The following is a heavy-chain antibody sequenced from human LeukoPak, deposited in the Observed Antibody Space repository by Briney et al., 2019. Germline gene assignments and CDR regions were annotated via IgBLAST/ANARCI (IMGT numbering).Heavy chain of an antibody. CDR2: ISSSGSTI. V-gene: IGHV3-48*03. J-gene: IGHJ4*02. CDR3: AKDFKQQLYYFDY. D-gene: IGHD6-13*01. Sequence: GGSLRLSCAASGFTFSSYEMNWVRQAPGKGLEWVSYISSSGSTIYYADSVKGRFTISRDNSKNTLYLQMNSLRAEDTAVYYCAKDFKQQLYYFDYWGQGTLVTVSS. CDR1: GFTFSSYE.